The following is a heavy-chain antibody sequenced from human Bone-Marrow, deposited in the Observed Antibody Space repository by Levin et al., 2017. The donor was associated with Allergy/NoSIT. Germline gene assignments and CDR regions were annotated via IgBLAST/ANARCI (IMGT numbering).Heavy chain of an antibody. J-gene: IGHJ4*02. Sequence: SETLSLTCTVSGGSITISSYYWGWIRQPPGKGLEWIGYIGYMSNSESTYYNPSLKSRVTISVDTSKNQFSLKLSSVTAADTAVYFYARHYDSLTGPIYWGQGTLVTVSS. V-gene: IGHV4-39*01. D-gene: IGHD3-9*01. CDR1: GGSITISSYY. CDR3: ARHYDSLTGPIY. CDR2: MSNSEST.